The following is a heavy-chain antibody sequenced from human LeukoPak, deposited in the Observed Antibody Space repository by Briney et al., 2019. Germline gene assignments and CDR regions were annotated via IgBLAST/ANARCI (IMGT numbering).Heavy chain of an antibody. D-gene: IGHD2-2*01. CDR3: ARHLPAAILSNFDY. Sequence: SETLSLTCAVSAFSINSGYYWGWIRQPPGKGLEWIGSIYYSGSTYYNPSLKSRVTISVDTSKNQFSLKLSSVTAADTAVYYCARHLPAAILSNFDYWGQGTLVTVSS. J-gene: IGHJ4*02. CDR2: IYYSGST. CDR1: AFSINSGYY. V-gene: IGHV4-38-2*01.